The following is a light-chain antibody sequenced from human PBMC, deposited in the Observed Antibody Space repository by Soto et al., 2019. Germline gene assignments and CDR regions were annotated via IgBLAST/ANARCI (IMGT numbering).Light chain of an antibody. CDR1: SSDVGGYNY. J-gene: IGLJ1*01. CDR3: SSYTSSSTPYV. V-gene: IGLV2-14*01. Sequence: QSVLTQPASVSGSPGQSITISCTGTSSDVGGYNYVSWYQQHPGKAPKLMIYDVSNRPSGVSNCFSGSKSGNTASLTISGVQAEDEADYYCSSYTSSSTPYVFGTGTKVTVL. CDR2: DVS.